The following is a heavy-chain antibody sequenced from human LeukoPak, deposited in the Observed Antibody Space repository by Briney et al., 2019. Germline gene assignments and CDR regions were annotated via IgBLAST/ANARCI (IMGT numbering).Heavy chain of an antibody. CDR1: GVSISSYY. CDR3: ARSTYGSGSYKIDY. Sequence: SETLSLTCTVSGVSISSYYWSWIRQPPGKGLEWIGYIYYSGSTNYNPSLKSRVTISVDTSKNQFSLKLSSVTAADTAVYYCARSTYGSGSYKIDYWGQGTLVTVSS. CDR2: IYYSGST. J-gene: IGHJ4*02. V-gene: IGHV4-59*01. D-gene: IGHD3-10*01.